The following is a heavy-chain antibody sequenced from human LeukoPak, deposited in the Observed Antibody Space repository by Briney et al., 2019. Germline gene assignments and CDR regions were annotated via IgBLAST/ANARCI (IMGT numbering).Heavy chain of an antibody. Sequence: GGSLRLSCAASGFAVSSTYMTWVRQAPGQGLECFLVIYGGDTTYYADSVRGRFTISRHNSKNTLYLQMNCLRAEDTAVYYCATGPGITDFHYWGQGALVTVSS. CDR2: IYGGDTT. CDR1: GFAVSSTY. D-gene: IGHD1-14*01. V-gene: IGHV3-53*04. J-gene: IGHJ4*02. CDR3: ATGPGITDFHY.